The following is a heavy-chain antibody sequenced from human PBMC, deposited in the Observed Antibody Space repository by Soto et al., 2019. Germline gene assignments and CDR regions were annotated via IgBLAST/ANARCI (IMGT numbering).Heavy chain of an antibody. CDR2: IYPGDSDT. CDR1: GYIFTSYW. J-gene: IGHJ3*02. D-gene: IGHD5-18*01. Sequence: GESLKIACKGSGYIFTSYWICWGLQMPGEVLEWMGIIYPGDSDTRYSPSFQGQVTISADKSISTAYLQWSSLKASDTAMYYCARLHNVDTAMALDAFDIWGQGTMVTVSS. CDR3: ARLHNVDTAMALDAFDI. V-gene: IGHV5-51*01.